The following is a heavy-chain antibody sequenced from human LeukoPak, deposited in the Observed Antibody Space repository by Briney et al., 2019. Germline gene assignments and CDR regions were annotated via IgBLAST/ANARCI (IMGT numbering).Heavy chain of an antibody. Sequence: MSSETLSLTCTVSGGSISSSSYSWGWIRQPPGKGLEWIGSIYYSGSTYYNPSLKSRVTISVDTSKNQFSLKLSSVTAADTAVYYCARQLGYCSSTSCYADKVDYWGQGTLVTVSS. D-gene: IGHD2-2*01. CDR3: ARQLGYCSSTSCYADKVDY. CDR1: GGSISSSSYS. J-gene: IGHJ4*02. CDR2: IYYSGST. V-gene: IGHV4-39*01.